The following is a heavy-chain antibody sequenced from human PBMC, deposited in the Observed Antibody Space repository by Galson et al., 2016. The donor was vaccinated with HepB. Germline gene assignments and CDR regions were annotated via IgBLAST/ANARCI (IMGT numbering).Heavy chain of an antibody. J-gene: IGHJ4*02. CDR3: VGEHDMSDYSDYDALDY. V-gene: IGHV3-33*03. D-gene: IGHD4-11*01. CDR1: GFTFNSNA. Sequence: SLRLSCAASGFTFNSNAFHWVRQAPGKGLDWAAVIWSDGSKKYYGDPVRGRFTISRDNSRNTLYLQMNGLTVEDTAIYYCVGEHDMSDYSDYDALDYWGQGTLVTVSS. CDR2: IWSDGSKK.